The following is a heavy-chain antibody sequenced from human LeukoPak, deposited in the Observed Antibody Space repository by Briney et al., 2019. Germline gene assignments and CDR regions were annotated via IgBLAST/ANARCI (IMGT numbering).Heavy chain of an antibody. Sequence: PSQTLSLTCTVSGGSSSSGSYYWSWIRQSAGKVLVWIGGIYTSGSANYNPSLKSRVTISVDTSKNQFSLKLSSVTAEDTAVYYCASYCSSTSCYSAAFDIWGQGTMVTVSS. D-gene: IGHD2-2*01. V-gene: IGHV4-61*02. CDR3: ASYCSSTSCYSAAFDI. CDR1: GGSSSSGSYY. CDR2: IYTSGSA. J-gene: IGHJ3*02.